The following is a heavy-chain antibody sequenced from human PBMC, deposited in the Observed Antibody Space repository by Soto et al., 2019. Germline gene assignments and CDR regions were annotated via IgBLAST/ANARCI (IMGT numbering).Heavy chain of an antibody. CDR1: GGTFSSYA. D-gene: IGHD6-6*01. CDR3: ASIAARPHWFDP. CDR2: IIPIFGTA. J-gene: IGHJ5*02. V-gene: IGHV1-69*13. Sequence: SVKVSCKASGGTFSSYAISWVRQAPGQGLEWMGGIIPIFGTANYAQKFQGRVTITADESTSTAYMELSSLRSEDTAVYYCASIAARPHWFDPWGQGTLVTVSS.